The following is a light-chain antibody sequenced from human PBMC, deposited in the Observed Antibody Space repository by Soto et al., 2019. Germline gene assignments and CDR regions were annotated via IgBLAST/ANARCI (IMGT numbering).Light chain of an antibody. CDR1: QNINKW. V-gene: IGKV1-5*01. Sequence: DIQMTQSPSTLSASVGDRVTITCRASQNINKWLAWYQEKPGKAPKLLIYDASNLQSGVPSRFSGSGSGTEFTLTISSLQPDDFATYYCQQLNSYFGPGTKVDIK. CDR2: DAS. CDR3: QQLNSY. J-gene: IGKJ3*01.